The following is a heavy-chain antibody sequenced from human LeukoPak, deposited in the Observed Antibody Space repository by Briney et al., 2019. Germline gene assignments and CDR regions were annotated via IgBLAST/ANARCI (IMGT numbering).Heavy chain of an antibody. V-gene: IGHV3-11*06. CDR2: ISSSSSYT. Sequence: GGSLRLSCAASGFTFSDYYMSWIRQAPGKGLEWVSYISSSSSYTNYADSVKGRFTISRDNSKNTLYLQMNSLRAEDTAVYYCARVTAAAGPLRYWGQGTLVTVSS. D-gene: IGHD6-13*01. J-gene: IGHJ4*02. CDR1: GFTFSDYY. CDR3: ARVTAAAGPLRY.